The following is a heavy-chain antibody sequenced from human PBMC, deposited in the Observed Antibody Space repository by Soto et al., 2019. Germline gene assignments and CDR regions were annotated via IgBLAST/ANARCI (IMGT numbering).Heavy chain of an antibody. J-gene: IGHJ4*02. V-gene: IGHV4-30-2*01. D-gene: IGHD2-2*01. CDR3: ARAPGYCSSTSCYQYFDY. CDR2: IYHSGST. CDR1: GGSISSGGYS. Sequence: SETLSLTCAVSGGSISSGGYSWSWIRQPPGKGLEWIGYIYHSGSTYYNPSLKSRVTISVDRSKNQFSLKLSSVTAADTAVYYCARAPGYCSSTSCYQYFDYWGQGTLVNVSS.